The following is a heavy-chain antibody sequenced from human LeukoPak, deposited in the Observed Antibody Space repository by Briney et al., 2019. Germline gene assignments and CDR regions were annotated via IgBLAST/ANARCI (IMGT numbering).Heavy chain of an antibody. CDR3: ARGPSGALDI. Sequence: GGSLRLSCAASGFNLSGYWMHWVREAPGKRRVWVSLISTDGRTTLYADSVKGRFTVSRDSAKNTLYLQMNSLRAEDTAVYCCARGPSGALDIWGLGTPVTVSS. V-gene: IGHV3-74*03. J-gene: IGHJ3*02. CDR2: ISTDGRTT. D-gene: IGHD3-10*01. CDR1: GFNLSGYW.